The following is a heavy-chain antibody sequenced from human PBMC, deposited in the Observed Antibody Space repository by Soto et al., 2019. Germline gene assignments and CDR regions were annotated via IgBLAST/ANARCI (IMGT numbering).Heavy chain of an antibody. CDR2: IYWDDDK. V-gene: IGHV2-5*02. Sequence: QITLKESGPTLVKPTQTLTLTCTFSGFSLSTSGVGVGWIRQPPGKALEWLALIYWDDDKRYSPSLKSRLTITXXPXKXXVVLTMTNMDPVDTATYYCAHSRYCGGDCPNWFDPWGQGTLVTVSS. J-gene: IGHJ5*02. CDR3: AHSRYCGGDCPNWFDP. D-gene: IGHD2-21*02. CDR1: GFSLSTSGVG.